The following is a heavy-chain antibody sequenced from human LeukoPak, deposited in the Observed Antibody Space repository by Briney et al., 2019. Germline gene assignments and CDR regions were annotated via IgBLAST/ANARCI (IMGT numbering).Heavy chain of an antibody. V-gene: IGHV4-34*01. D-gene: IGHD6-19*01. J-gene: IGHJ6*04. CDR3: ARETGYSSGRKRRPHMDV. Sequence: SETLSLTCAVYGESSSGYYWSWIRQPPGKGLEWIGEINHSGSTNYNPSLKSRVTISVDTSKNQFSLKLSSVTAADTAVYYCARETGYSSGRKRRPHMDVWGKGTTVTVSS. CDR1: GESSSGYY. CDR2: INHSGST.